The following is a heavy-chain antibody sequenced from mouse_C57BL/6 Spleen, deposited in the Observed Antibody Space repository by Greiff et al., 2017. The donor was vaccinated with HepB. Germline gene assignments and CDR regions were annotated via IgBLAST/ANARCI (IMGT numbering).Heavy chain of an antibody. CDR3: ARYDAYPNFDV. V-gene: IGHV1-81*01. Sequence: QVQLQQSGAELARPGASVKLSCKASGYTFTSYGISWVKQRTGQGLEWIGEIYPRSGNTYYNEKFKGKATLTADKSSSTAYMELRSLTSEDSAVYFCARYDAYPNFDVWGTGTTVTVSS. CDR2: IYPRSGNT. CDR1: GYTFTSYG. J-gene: IGHJ1*03. D-gene: IGHD2-3*01.